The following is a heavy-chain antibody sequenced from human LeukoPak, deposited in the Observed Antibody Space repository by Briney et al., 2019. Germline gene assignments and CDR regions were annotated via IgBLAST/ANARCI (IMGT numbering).Heavy chain of an antibody. CDR2: SGTVGDT. J-gene: IGHJ3*02. D-gene: IGHD6-19*01. V-gene: IGHV3-13*01. CDR3: ARTKPWPNNDVFDM. CDR1: GFTFSSYD. Sequence: GGSLRLSCAASGFTFSSYDMHWVRQATGKGLEWLSNSGTVGDTYYPDSVKGRFTTSRENAKNSVYLQMDSLRVGDTAVYYCARTKPWPNNDVFDMWGQGTLVIVSS.